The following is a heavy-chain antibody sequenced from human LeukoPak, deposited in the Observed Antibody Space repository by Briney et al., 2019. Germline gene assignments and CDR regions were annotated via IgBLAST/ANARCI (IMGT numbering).Heavy chain of an antibody. CDR3: ARDRLRGNYGDYYFDY. J-gene: IGHJ4*02. CDR2: INPNSGGT. CDR1: GYTFTGYY. Sequence: GASVKVSCKASGYTFTGYYMHWVRQAPGQGLEWMGWINPNSGGTNYAQKFQGRVTVTRDTSISTAYMELSRLRSDDTAVYYCARDRLRGNYGDYYFDYWGQGTLVTVSS. D-gene: IGHD4-17*01. V-gene: IGHV1-2*02.